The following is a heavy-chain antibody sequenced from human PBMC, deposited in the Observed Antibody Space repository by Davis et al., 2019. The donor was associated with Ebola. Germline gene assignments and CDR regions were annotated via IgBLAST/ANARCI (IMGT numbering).Heavy chain of an antibody. V-gene: IGHV3-21*01. CDR2: ISTTTTYI. CDR1: GFALSSYG. Sequence: PGGSLRLSCAASGFALSSYGMNWVRQAPGKGLEWVSSISTTTTYIYYADSVKGRFTISRDNAKNSLSLQMNSLRAEDTAVYYCVRDGVAAAGTDYFDYWGQGTLATVSS. CDR3: VRDGVAAAGTDYFDY. J-gene: IGHJ4*02. D-gene: IGHD6-13*01.